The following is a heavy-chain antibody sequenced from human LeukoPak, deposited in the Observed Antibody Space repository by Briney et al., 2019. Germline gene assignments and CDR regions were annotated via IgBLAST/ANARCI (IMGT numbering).Heavy chain of an antibody. CDR3: AKERVVPAATLDY. V-gene: IGHV3-30*18. CDR1: GFTFSSYG. J-gene: IGHJ4*02. Sequence: GGSLRLSCAASGFTFSSYGMHWVRQAPGKGLEWVAVISYDGSNKYYADSVKGRFTISRDNSKNTLYLQMNSLRAEDTAVYYCAKERVVPAATLDYWGQGTLVTVSS. CDR2: ISYDGSNK. D-gene: IGHD2-2*01.